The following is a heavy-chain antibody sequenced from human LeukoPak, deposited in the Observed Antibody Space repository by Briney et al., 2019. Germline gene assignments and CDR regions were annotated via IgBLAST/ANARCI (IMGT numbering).Heavy chain of an antibody. CDR3: ARDPAESGYSGYRDY. D-gene: IGHD5-12*01. Sequence: GGSLRPSCAASGFTFSDYYMSWIRQAPGKGLEWVSYISSSGSTIYYADSVKGRFTISRDNAKNSLYLQMNSLRAEDTAVYYCARDPAESGYSGYRDYWGQGTLVTVSS. V-gene: IGHV3-11*04. J-gene: IGHJ4*02. CDR2: ISSSGSTI. CDR1: GFTFSDYY.